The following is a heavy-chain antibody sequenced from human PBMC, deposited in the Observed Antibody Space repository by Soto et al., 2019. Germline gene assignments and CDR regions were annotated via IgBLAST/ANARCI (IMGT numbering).Heavy chain of an antibody. J-gene: IGHJ6*02. CDR2: IIPIFGTA. V-gene: IGHV1-69*13. D-gene: IGHD5-18*01. Sequence: SVKVSCKASGGTFSSYAISWVRQAPGQGLEWMGGIIPIFGTANYAQKFQGRVTITADESTSTAYMELSSLRSEDTAVYYCARNLIDGYSYGSRGMDVWGQGTTVTVS. CDR3: ARNLIDGYSYGSRGMDV. CDR1: GGTFSSYA.